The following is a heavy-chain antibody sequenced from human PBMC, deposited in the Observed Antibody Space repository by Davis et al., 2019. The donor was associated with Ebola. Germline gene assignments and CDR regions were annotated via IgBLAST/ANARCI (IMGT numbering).Heavy chain of an antibody. CDR2: ISVRRIT. J-gene: IGHJ5*02. V-gene: IGHV3-23*01. Sequence: PGGSLRLSCAASGFTFSSYAMSWVRQAPGKGLEWVSSISVRRITYHADSVKGRLTISRDNSKNTLYLQMNTLRAEDTAVYYCAKVHPPTTVTTGWFDPWGQGTLVTVSS. D-gene: IGHD4-17*01. CDR1: GFTFSSYA. CDR3: AKVHPPTTVTTGWFDP.